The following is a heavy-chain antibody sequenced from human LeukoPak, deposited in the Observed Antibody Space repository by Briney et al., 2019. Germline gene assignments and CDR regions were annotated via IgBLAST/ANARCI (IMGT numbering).Heavy chain of an antibody. V-gene: IGHV4-39*01. CDR3: ARQHSLVDP. CDR2: IYYSGST. Sequence: PSETLSLTCTVSGGSISSSSYYWGWIRQPPGKGLEWIGSIYYSGSTYYNPSLKSRVTISVDTSKNQFSLKLSSVTAADTAVYYCARQHSLVDPWGQGTLVTVSP. J-gene: IGHJ5*02. CDR1: GGSISSSSYY. D-gene: IGHD3-16*01.